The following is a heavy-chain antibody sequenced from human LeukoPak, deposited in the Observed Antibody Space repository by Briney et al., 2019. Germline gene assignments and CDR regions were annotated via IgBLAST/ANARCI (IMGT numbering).Heavy chain of an antibody. D-gene: IGHD3-10*01. CDR3: ARGNYGLIDY. J-gene: IGHJ4*02. V-gene: IGHV4-34*01. CDR2: INHSGST. Sequence: SETLSLTCAVSGGSISSGGYYWSWIHQPPGKGLEWIGEINHSGSTNYNPSLKSRVTISVDTSKNQFSLKLSSVTAADTAVYYCARGNYGLIDYWGQGTLVTVSS. CDR1: GGSISSGGYY.